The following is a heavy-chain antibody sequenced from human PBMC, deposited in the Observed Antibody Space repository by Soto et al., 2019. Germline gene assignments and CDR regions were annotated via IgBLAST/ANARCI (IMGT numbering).Heavy chain of an antibody. J-gene: IGHJ4*02. CDR1: GFTFSSYA. D-gene: IGHD1-20*01. V-gene: IGHV3-23*01. Sequence: GGSLRLSCAASGFTFSSYAMSWVRQAPGKGLEWISAVSGRGGSTYYADSVKGRFTISRDNSKDTLYLQMNNLRAEDTAVYYCAKPPDYNWNDYWGQGTLVTVSS. CDR3: AKPPDYNWNDY. CDR2: VSGRGGST.